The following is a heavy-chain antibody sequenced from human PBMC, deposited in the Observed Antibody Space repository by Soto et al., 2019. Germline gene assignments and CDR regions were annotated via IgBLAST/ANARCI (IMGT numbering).Heavy chain of an antibody. CDR2: IIPIFGTA. CDR1: VGTFSSYA. D-gene: IGHD2-15*01. V-gene: IGHV1-69*12. Sequence: QVQLVQSGAEVKKPGSSVKVSCKASVGTFSSYAISWVRQAPGQGLEWMGGIIPIFGTANYAQKFQGNVTITADDYTITGLMEPIRLRSDDTALSYCASPGWRRYYYYGLDVWGQGTTVTVSS. CDR3: ASPGWRRYYYYGLDV. J-gene: IGHJ6*02.